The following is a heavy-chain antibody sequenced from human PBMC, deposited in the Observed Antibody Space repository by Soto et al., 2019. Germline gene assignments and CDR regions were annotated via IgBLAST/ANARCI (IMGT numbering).Heavy chain of an antibody. D-gene: IGHD5-12*01. CDR2: IYYSGST. CDR1: GGSISSSSYY. Sequence: SETLSLTCTVSGGSISSSSYYWGWIRQPPGKGLEWIGSIYYSGSTYYNPSLKSRVTISVDTSKNQFSLKLSSVTAADTAVYYCARHSSGYDLDDAFDIWGQGTMVTVSS. V-gene: IGHV4-39*01. CDR3: ARHSSGYDLDDAFDI. J-gene: IGHJ3*02.